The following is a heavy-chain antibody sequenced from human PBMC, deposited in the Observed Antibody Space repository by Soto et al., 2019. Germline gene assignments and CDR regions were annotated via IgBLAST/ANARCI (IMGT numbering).Heavy chain of an antibody. CDR1: GFTFSGSA. CDR2: IRSKANSYAT. V-gene: IGHV3-73*02. D-gene: IGHD2-8*01. CDR3: TRALQGDCTNGVCP. Sequence: EVQLVESGGGLVQPGGSLKLSCAASGFTFSGSAMHWVRQASGKGLEWVGRIRSKANSYATAYAASVKGRFTISRDDSKNTAYLQMNSLKTEDTAVYYCTRALQGDCTNGVCPWGQGTLVTVSS. J-gene: IGHJ5*02.